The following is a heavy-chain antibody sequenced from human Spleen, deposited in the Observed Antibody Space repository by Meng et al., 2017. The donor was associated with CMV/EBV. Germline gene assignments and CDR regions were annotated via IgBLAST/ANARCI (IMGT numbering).Heavy chain of an antibody. J-gene: IGHJ4*02. D-gene: IGHD6-6*01. CDR3: ARSATGSSSSPFAY. Sequence: GESLKISCKGSGHSFTNYWIGWVRQMPGKGLEWMGIIYPGDSDTTYSPSFQGQVTISADKSISTAYLQWSSLKASDTAMYYCARSATGSSSSPFAYWGQGTLVTVSS. V-gene: IGHV5-51*01. CDR1: GHSFTNYW. CDR2: IYPGDSDT.